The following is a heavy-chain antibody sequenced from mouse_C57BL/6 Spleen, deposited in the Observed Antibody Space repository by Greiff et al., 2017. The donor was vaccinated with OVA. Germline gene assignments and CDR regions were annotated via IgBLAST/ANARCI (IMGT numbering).Heavy chain of an antibody. CDR3: ARDLLYAMDY. J-gene: IGHJ4*01. CDR2: INPNNGGT. CDR1: GYTFTDYN. Sequence: VQLQQSGPELVKPGASVKIPCKASGYTFTDYNMDWVKQSPGQSLEWIGDINPNNGGTIYNQKFKGKATLTVDKSSSTAYMELRSLTSEDAAVYYCARDLLYAMDYWGQGTSVTVSS. D-gene: IGHD2-1*01. V-gene: IGHV1-18*01.